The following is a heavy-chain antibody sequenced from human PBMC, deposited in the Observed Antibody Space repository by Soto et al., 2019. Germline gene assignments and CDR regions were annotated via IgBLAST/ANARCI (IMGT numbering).Heavy chain of an antibody. J-gene: IGHJ5*02. CDR3: ARHLSSVWFDP. V-gene: IGHV4-39*01. Sequence: SETLSLTCTVSGGSISSSSYYWGWIRQPPGKGLGWFGSIYSSGSTYYNPSLKSRVTISVDTSKNQFSLKLSSVTAADTAVYYCARHLSSVWFDPWGQGTMVTVS. CDR2: IYSSGST. CDR1: GGSISSSSYY.